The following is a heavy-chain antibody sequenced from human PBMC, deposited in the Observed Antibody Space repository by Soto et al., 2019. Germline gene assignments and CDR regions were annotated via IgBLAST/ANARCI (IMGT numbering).Heavy chain of an antibody. J-gene: IGHJ6*02. D-gene: IGHD3-16*01. V-gene: IGHV3-48*03. CDR2: ISSSGSTI. CDR1: GFTFSSYE. CDR3: ARDGWLYYDSASQGMDV. Sequence: GGSLRLSCAASGFTFSSYEMNWVRQSPGKGLEWVSYISSSGSTIYYADSVKGRFTISRDNSKNTLFLQMNNLRDEDTAVYYCARDGWLYYDSASQGMDVWGQGTTVTVSS.